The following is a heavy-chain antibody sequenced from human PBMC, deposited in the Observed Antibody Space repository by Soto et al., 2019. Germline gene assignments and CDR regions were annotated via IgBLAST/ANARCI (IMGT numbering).Heavy chain of an antibody. J-gene: IGHJ5*02. CDR3: VRGFSNYAS. CDR1: GFTFSDSW. Sequence: EVQLVESGGGLVQPGGSLRLSCTASGFTFSDSWMTWVRQAPGKGLEWVARIKPDESEKKYADSVKGRFSISRDNAKNSMYLQRDSLRGEDTAADYWVRGFSNYASWGQSPLVSVAS. CDR2: IKPDESEK. D-gene: IGHD4-4*01. V-gene: IGHV3-7*01.